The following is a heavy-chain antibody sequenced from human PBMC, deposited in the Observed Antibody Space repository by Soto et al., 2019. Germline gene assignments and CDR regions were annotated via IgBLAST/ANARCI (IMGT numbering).Heavy chain of an antibody. CDR3: ARATSVTTLLYYYYVDV. Sequence: PSETLSLTCTVSGGSISTYYWTWIRQTPGKGLEWVGDIFYTGSTNYNPSLKSRVTISVDTSKKQFSLKLSSVTAADTAVYYCARATSVTTLLYYYYVDVWGKGTTVTVSS. CDR2: IFYTGST. J-gene: IGHJ6*03. V-gene: IGHV4-59*12. CDR1: GGSISTYY. D-gene: IGHD4-17*01.